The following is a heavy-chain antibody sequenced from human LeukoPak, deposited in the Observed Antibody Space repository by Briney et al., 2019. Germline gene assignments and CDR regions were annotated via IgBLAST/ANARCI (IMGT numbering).Heavy chain of an antibody. Sequence: GGSLRLSCAASGFNFSNYDMHWVRQAPGKGLEWVAFIRYDGSDKYYADSVKGRFTISRDNSKNTLYLQMNSLRAEDTAVYYCAKDKDYGDPHFDYWGQGTLVTVSS. D-gene: IGHD4-17*01. CDR1: GFNFSNYD. CDR2: IRYDGSDK. J-gene: IGHJ4*02. CDR3: AKDKDYGDPHFDY. V-gene: IGHV3-30*02.